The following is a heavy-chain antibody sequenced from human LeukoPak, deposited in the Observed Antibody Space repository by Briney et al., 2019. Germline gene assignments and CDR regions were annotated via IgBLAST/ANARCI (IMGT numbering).Heavy chain of an antibody. V-gene: IGHV3-48*03. J-gene: IGHJ5*02. CDR3: ARERVLRT. CDR1: GXSFSSYE. Sequence: GGSLRLSCAASGXSFSSYEVNWVRQAPGKGLEWVSYISSSGNTIYYADSVKGRFTISRDNAKNSLFLQMNSLRAEDTAVYYCARERVLRTWGQGTLVTVSS. D-gene: IGHD4/OR15-4a*01. CDR2: ISSSGNTI.